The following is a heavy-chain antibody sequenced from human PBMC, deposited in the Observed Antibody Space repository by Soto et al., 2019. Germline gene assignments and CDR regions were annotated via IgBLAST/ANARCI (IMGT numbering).Heavy chain of an antibody. CDR1: GGSINSGGYY. V-gene: IGHV4-31*03. D-gene: IGHD6-19*01. CDR2: IYYSGTT. Sequence: QVQLQESGPGLVKPSQTLSLTCTVSGGSINSGGYYWTWIRQHPGKGLEWIGHIYYSGTTYYNPSLKSRVTISLDTSKNQFSLNLNSVTAADTAVYYCARDLGIAVAPRGAFDIWGQATMVTVSS. J-gene: IGHJ3*02. CDR3: ARDLGIAVAPRGAFDI.